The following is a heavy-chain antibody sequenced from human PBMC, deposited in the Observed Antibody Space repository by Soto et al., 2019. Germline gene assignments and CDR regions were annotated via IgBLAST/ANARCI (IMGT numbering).Heavy chain of an antibody. Sequence: ASVKVSCKASGYTFTSYGISWVRQAPGQGLEWMGWISAYNGNTNYAQKLQGRVTMTTDTSTSTAYMELRSLRSDDTAVYYCARGNIVLMESSYYNYYMNVWGKGTTVTVSS. CDR3: ARGNIVLMESSYYNYYMNV. D-gene: IGHD2-8*01. CDR2: ISAYNGNT. J-gene: IGHJ6*03. V-gene: IGHV1-18*01. CDR1: GYTFTSYG.